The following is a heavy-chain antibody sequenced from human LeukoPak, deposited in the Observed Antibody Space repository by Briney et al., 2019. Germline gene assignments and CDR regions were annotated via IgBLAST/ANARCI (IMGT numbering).Heavy chain of an antibody. D-gene: IGHD3-3*01. J-gene: IGHJ5*02. CDR1: GYPFTSYN. CDR3: AGAPSASIFDVSGELDP. CDR2: IISYNGNT. Sequence: ASVRVSCKAAGYPFTSYNIAWVRQAPGQGLEWMGWIISYNGNTRYAQKYEGRVTMTTDTSTTTAYMELTNLRSDDTAVYYCAGAPSASIFDVSGELDPWGQGTLLTVSS. V-gene: IGHV1-18*01.